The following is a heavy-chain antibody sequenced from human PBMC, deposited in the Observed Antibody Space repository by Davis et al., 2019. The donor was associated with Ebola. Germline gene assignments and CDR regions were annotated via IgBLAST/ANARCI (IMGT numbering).Heavy chain of an antibody. CDR2: IYPDDSDT. Sequence: GESLKISCKGSGYSFPNYWIGWVRQMPGKGLEWMGIIYPDDSDTIYSPSFQGQVTISADKSIATAYLQWSSLKASDTAMYYCARRAAVAYDHVWGISRHDAFDIWGQGTMVTVSS. V-gene: IGHV5-51*01. J-gene: IGHJ3*02. D-gene: IGHD3-16*01. CDR1: GYSFPNYW. CDR3: ARRAAVAYDHVWGISRHDAFDI.